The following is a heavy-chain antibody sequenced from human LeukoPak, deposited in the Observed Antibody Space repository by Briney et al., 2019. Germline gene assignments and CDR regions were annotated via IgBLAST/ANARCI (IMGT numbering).Heavy chain of an antibody. CDR2: ISGSSSTR. J-gene: IGHJ4*02. CDR3: ARYSGSYSNDF. Sequence: PGGSLRLSCAASGFTFSSYSMNWVRQAPGKGLEWLSYISGSSSTRYYADSVKGRFTISRDNAKNSLYLQMNSLRAEDTAVYYCARYSGSYSNDFWGQGTLVTVSS. D-gene: IGHD1-26*01. V-gene: IGHV3-48*01. CDR1: GFTFSSYS.